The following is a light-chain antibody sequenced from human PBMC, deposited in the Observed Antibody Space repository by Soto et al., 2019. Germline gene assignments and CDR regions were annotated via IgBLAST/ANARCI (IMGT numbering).Light chain of an antibody. CDR2: DAS. J-gene: IGKJ2*01. CDR1: QTISTY. Sequence: DIQMTQSPSSLSASVGDRVTITCRASQTISTYLNWYQQKPGKAPRLLIYDASSLLSGVPSRFSGRGSGTDFTLTIASLQPEDFSTYCCQQSDSTPYTFGQGTKVEI. V-gene: IGKV1-39*01. CDR3: QQSDSTPYT.